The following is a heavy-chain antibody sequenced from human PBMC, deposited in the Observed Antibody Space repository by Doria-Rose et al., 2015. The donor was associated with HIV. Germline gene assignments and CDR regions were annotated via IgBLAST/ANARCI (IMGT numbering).Heavy chain of an antibody. CDR2: IFSDDER. CDR1: GVSLSSPGMG. D-gene: IGHD6-13*01. Sequence: QWGPVLVKPTETLTLTCTVSGVSLSSPGMGVSWIRQPPGKALEWLANIFSDDERSYKTSLKSRITISRGTCKSQVVLTMTDMDPVDTATYYCARIKSSRWYHKYYFDFWGQGTLVIVSA. V-gene: IGHV2-26*01. J-gene: IGHJ4*02. CDR3: ARIKSSRWYHKYYFDF.